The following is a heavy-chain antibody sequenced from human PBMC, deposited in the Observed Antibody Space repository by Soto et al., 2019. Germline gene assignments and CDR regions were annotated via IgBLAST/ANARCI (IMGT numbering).Heavy chain of an antibody. CDR3: AKSQGSSSWYLNYYFDY. CDR2: ASPDGTST. V-gene: IGHV3-74*01. D-gene: IGHD6-13*01. J-gene: IGHJ4*02. Sequence: GGSLRLSCAASGFTFSSFWMHWVRQAPGKGLEWVSRASPDGTSTSYADSVKGRFTISRDNAKNTLFMQMNSLRAEDTAVYYCAKSQGSSSWYLNYYFDYWGQGTLVTVSS. CDR1: GFTFSSFW.